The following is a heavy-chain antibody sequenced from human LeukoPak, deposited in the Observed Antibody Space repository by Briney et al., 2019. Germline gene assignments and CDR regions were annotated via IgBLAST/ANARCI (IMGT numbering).Heavy chain of an antibody. J-gene: IGHJ3*02. V-gene: IGHV3-7*01. CDR1: GFTFSSYW. CDR3: ARMYCSSTSCYTDASDI. CDR2: IKQDGSEK. D-gene: IGHD2-2*02. Sequence: PGGSLRLSCAASGFTFSSYWMTWVRQSPGKGLEWVANIKQDGSEKYYVDSVKGRFTISRDNAKNSLYLQMNSLRAEDTAVYYCARMYCSSTSCYTDASDIWGQGTMVTVSS.